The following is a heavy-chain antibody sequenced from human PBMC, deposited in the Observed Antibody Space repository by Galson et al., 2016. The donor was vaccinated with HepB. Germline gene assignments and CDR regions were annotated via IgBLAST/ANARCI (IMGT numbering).Heavy chain of an antibody. J-gene: IGHJ4*02. CDR2: VSSDGSYK. CDR3: AKGVNSSGWYHFDY. Sequence: SLRLSCAASGFSFRTFAMHWVRQAPGKGLEWVALVSSDGSYKYYADSVRGRFTPSRDNSKDTLYRQMNSLRPDDTAVYYCAKGVNSSGWYHFDYWGQGTLVTASS. V-gene: IGHV3-30*18. CDR1: GFSFRTFA. D-gene: IGHD6-19*01.